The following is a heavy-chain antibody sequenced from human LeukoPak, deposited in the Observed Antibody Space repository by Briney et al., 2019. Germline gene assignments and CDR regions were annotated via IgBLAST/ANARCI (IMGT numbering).Heavy chain of an antibody. CDR3: ARAQTYGDSRLLLDY. D-gene: IGHD4-17*01. Sequence: GGSLRLSCAASGFTFWNYGMSWVRQAPGKGLEWVSGINWNGGSTGYADSVEGRFTIFRDNAKNSQYLQMNSLRVEDTALYYCARAQTYGDSRLLLDYWGQGTLVTVSS. V-gene: IGHV3-20*04. J-gene: IGHJ4*02. CDR1: GFTFWNYG. CDR2: INWNGGST.